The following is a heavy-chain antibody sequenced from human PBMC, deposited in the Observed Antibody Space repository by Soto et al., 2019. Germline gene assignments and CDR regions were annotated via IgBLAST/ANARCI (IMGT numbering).Heavy chain of an antibody. V-gene: IGHV4-59*01. J-gene: IGHJ4*02. CDR3: ARGIAARPHYFDY. Sequence: SETLSLTCTVSGGSISSYYWSWIRQPPGKGLEWIGYIYYSGSTNYNPSLKSRVSISVDQSKNQFSLKLSSGTAADTAVYYCARGIAARPHYFDYWGQGTLVTVSS. CDR2: IYYSGST. CDR1: GGSISSYY. D-gene: IGHD6-6*01.